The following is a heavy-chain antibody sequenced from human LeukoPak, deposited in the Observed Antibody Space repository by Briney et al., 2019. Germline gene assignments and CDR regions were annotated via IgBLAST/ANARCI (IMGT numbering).Heavy chain of an antibody. CDR3: ARDPSGQQLIPNWFDP. J-gene: IGHJ5*02. CDR2: ISAYNGNT. V-gene: IGHV1-18*01. D-gene: IGHD6-13*01. Sequence: GASVKVSCKASGYTFTSYGISWVRQAPGQGLEWMGWISAYNGNTNYAQKLQGRVTMTTGTSTSTAYMELRSLRSDDTAVYYCARDPSGQQLIPNWFDPWGQGTLVTVSS. CDR1: GYTFTSYG.